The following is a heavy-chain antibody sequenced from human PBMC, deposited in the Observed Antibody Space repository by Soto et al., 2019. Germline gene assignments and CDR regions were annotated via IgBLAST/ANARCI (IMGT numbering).Heavy chain of an antibody. V-gene: IGHV4-59*08. D-gene: IGHD7-27*01. Sequence: QVQLQESGPGLVKPSETLSLTCTVSGGSITSYYWSWIRQPPGKGLEWIGYFDYTVSTNYNPSLKSRVTISVDTSKNRFSLNLRSVTAADTAVYYCARHYPGHPYFDYWGQGALVTVSS. J-gene: IGHJ4*02. CDR2: FDYTVST. CDR1: GGSITSYY. CDR3: ARHYPGHPYFDY.